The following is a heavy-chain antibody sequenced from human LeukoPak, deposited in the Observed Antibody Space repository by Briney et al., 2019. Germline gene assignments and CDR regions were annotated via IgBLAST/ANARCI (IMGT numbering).Heavy chain of an antibody. CDR1: GGSISSGDYY. Sequence: SETLSLTCTVSGGSISSGDYYWSWIRQPPGKGLEWIGYIYYSGSTYYNPSLKSRVTISVDTSKNQFSLKLSSVTAADTAVYYCARATGNNWFDPWGQGTLVTVPS. CDR2: IYYSGST. D-gene: IGHD7-27*01. J-gene: IGHJ5*02. CDR3: ARATGNNWFDP. V-gene: IGHV4-30-4*08.